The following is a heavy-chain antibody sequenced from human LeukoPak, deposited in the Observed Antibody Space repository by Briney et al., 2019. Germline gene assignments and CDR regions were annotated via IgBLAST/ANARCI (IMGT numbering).Heavy chain of an antibody. CDR1: GDSVTGYF. CDR3: VIGVGWQPDY. V-gene: IGHV4-59*02. J-gene: IGHJ4*02. Sequence: SETLSLTCTVFGDSVTGYFLNWVRQPPGKGLEWIGHIYKIGTTNYNPSPKSRLTISADTSKNQFSLQLRSVTAAATAVYYCVIGVGWQPDYWGQGALVTVSS. D-gene: IGHD2-15*01. CDR2: IYKIGTT.